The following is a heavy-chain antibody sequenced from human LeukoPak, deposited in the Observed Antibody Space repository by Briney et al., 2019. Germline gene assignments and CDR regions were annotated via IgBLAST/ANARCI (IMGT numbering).Heavy chain of an antibody. Sequence: GASLRLSCEASGFTFINYGMSWVRQAPGTGLEWVSGISGSGGNTYYADSVKGRFTISRDDSKNTLYLQMNSLRAEDTAVYYCAKGGWLEYWGQGTLVTVSS. CDR1: GFTFINYG. V-gene: IGHV3-23*01. D-gene: IGHD5-24*01. J-gene: IGHJ4*02. CDR3: AKGGWLEY. CDR2: ISGSGGNT.